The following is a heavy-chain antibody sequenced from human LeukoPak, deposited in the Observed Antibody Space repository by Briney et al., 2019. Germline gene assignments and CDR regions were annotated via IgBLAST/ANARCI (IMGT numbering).Heavy chain of an antibody. J-gene: IGHJ5*02. CDR1: GGTFSSYT. CDR3: ARSITGTGYIVFNWFDP. V-gene: IGHV1-69*13. CDR2: IIPIFGTT. Sequence: HGASVKVSCKASGGTFSSYTINWVRQAPGQGLEWMGGIIPIFGTTNYAQKFQGRVTITADESTSTAYMELSSLKSEDTAVYYCARSITGTGYIVFNWFDPWGQGTLVTVSS. D-gene: IGHD1-20*01.